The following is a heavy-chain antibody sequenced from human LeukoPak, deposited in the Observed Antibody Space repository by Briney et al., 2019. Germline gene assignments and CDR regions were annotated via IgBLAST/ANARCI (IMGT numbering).Heavy chain of an antibody. CDR2: IGPTGSDR. CDR1: GLTFSTSG. J-gene: IGHJ4*02. Sequence: GGSLRLSCTASGLTFSTSGFNWVRQAPGKGLEWVASIGPTGSDRYHADSIKGRFTISRDNANNFLYLQMNSLRAEDTAVYYCAKERDARGSVVLCYWGQGTLVTVSS. CDR3: AKERDARGSVVLCY. D-gene: IGHD3-16*01. V-gene: IGHV3-21*06.